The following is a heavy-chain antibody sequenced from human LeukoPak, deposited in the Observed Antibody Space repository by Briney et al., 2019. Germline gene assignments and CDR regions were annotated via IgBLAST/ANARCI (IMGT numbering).Heavy chain of an antibody. Sequence: PGGSLRLSCAASGFTFSSYSMNWVRQAPGKGLEWVAVISYAGSNEHYADSVKGRFTISRDNSKNTLFLQMNSLRAEDTAVYYCARGDFRWEMATTIAFDIWGQGTMVTVSS. D-gene: IGHD5-24*01. V-gene: IGHV3-30*03. J-gene: IGHJ3*02. CDR1: GFTFSSYS. CDR2: ISYAGSNE. CDR3: ARGDFRWEMATTIAFDI.